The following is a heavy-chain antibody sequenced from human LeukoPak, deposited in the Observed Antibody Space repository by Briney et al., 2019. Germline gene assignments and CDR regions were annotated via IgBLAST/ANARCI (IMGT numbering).Heavy chain of an antibody. CDR2: IIPIFGTA. CDR3: ARELYDSSGYYFDY. D-gene: IGHD3-22*01. J-gene: IGHJ4*02. V-gene: IGHV1-69*13. Sequence: WASVKVSCKASGGTFSSYAISWVRQAPGQGLEWMGGIIPIFGTANYAQKFQGRVTITADESTSTAYMELSSLRSEDTAVYYCARELYDSSGYYFDYWGQGTLVTVSS. CDR1: GGTFSSYA.